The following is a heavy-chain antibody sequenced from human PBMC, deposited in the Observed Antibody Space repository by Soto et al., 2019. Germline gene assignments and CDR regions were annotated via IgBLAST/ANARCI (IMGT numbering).Heavy chain of an antibody. CDR1: GFTFSSYR. CDR3: ARVLTGSFNWFDP. J-gene: IGHJ5*02. V-gene: IGHV3-74*01. Sequence: EVQLVESGGGLVQPGESLRLSCAASGFTFSSYRMHWVRQAPGKGLVWVSRINSDGSRTNYADSVKGRFTVSRDNAKNTQYLQMNSLRAEDTAVYYCARVLTGSFNWFDPWGQGTLVTVSS. CDR2: INSDGSRT. D-gene: IGHD6-13*01.